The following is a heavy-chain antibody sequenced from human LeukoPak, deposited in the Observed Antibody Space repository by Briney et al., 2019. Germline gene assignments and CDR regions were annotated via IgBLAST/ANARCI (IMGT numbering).Heavy chain of an antibody. V-gene: IGHV3-23*01. CDR3: VKDEGGVQPAY. Sequence: GESLRLSCAASGFTFSSYAMNWVRQAPGKGLEWGSAISGSGDSTYYADSVKGRFTISRDNSKNTLYLQMNSLRADDTAVYYCVKDEGGVQPAYWGQGTLVTVSS. CDR2: ISGSGDST. J-gene: IGHJ4*02. D-gene: IGHD1-1*01. CDR1: GFTFSSYA.